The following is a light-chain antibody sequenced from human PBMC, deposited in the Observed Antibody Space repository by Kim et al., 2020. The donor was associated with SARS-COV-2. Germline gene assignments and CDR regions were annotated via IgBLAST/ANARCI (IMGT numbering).Light chain of an antibody. CDR3: CSYAGSVV. CDR2: DVT. J-gene: IGLJ2*01. CDR1: SSDVCSYNY. Sequence: AGQSVTIACTGTSSDVCSYNYVSWYQQHPGKAPKLIIYDVTQRPSGVPDRFSGSKSGNTASLTISGLQAEDEADYYCCSYAGSVVFGGGTQLTVL. V-gene: IGLV2-11*01.